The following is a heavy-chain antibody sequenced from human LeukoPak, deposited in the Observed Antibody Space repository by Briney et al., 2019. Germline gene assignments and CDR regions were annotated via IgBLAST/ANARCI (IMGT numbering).Heavy chain of an antibody. CDR1: GFTFSSYS. J-gene: IGHJ3*02. D-gene: IGHD3-9*01. V-gene: IGHV3-48*01. CDR3: ARDSGTYYDILTGPDAFDI. CDR2: ISSSSSTI. Sequence: PGGSLRLSCAASGFTFSSYSMNWVRQAPGKGLEWVSYISSSSSTIYYADSVKGRFTISRDNAKNSLYLQMNSRRAEDTAVYYCARDSGTYYDILTGPDAFDIWGQGTMVTVSS.